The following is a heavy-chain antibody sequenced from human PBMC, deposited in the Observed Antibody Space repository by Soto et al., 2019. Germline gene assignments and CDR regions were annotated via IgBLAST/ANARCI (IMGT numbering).Heavy chain of an antibody. D-gene: IGHD1-1*01. CDR1: GYSFNAYY. Sequence: QVQLVQSGAEVKKPGASVKVSCTASGYSFNAYYMHWVRQAPGQGLEWMGWINPNSGDTVSAQTLQGRVTITRITSTSTACMELSRLRSDGTAVDYCARDLIAETGNGYFDRWRRGKLVTVS. CDR3: ARDLIAETGNGYFDR. J-gene: IGHJ2*01. CDR2: INPNSGDT. V-gene: IGHV1-2*02.